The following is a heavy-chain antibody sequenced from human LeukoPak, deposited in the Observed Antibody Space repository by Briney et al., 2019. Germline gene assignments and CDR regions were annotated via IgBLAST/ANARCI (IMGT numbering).Heavy chain of an antibody. CDR3: ARVMVRGVTLDY. D-gene: IGHD3-10*01. V-gene: IGHV4-34*01. CDR1: GGSLSFYY. J-gene: IGHJ4*02. Sequence: SETLSLTCCVYGGSLSFYYWSWIRQSPGKGLEWIAEISQNGDSNYNPSLKSRVTISVYTSKNQFSLKLSSVTAADTAVYYCARVMVRGVTLDYWGQGTLVTVSS. CDR2: ISQNGDS.